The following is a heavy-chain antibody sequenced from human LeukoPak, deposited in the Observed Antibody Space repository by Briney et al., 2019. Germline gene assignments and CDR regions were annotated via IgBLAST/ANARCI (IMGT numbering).Heavy chain of an antibody. J-gene: IGHJ4*02. Sequence: SETLSLTCTVSGGSISSGDYYWSWIRQPPGKGLEYIGYIYYSGSTYYNLSLKSRITISVDTSKNQFSLKLSSVTAADTAVYYCARGSWSSSIDYWGQGTLATVSS. V-gene: IGHV4-30-4*01. CDR3: ARGSWSSSIDY. D-gene: IGHD6-6*01. CDR1: GGSISSGDYY. CDR2: IYYSGST.